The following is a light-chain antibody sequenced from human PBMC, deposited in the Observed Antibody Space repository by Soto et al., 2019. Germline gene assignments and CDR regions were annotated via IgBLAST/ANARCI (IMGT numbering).Light chain of an antibody. Sequence: EIAMTQSRSTLSVSPGQRATLSCRASQNVNSNLAWYQQKPGHAPSLLMYNVSTRATGFPARFSGSGSGTEFTLTISSLQSEDSAIYYCQQYNTLNTFGQGTKLEIK. CDR2: NVS. CDR3: QQYNTLNT. J-gene: IGKJ2*01. CDR1: QNVNSN. V-gene: IGKV3-15*01.